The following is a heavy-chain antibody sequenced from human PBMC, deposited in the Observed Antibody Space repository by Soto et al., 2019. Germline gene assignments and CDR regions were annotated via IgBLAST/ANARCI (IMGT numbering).Heavy chain of an antibody. CDR3: ARDAYYYGSGTRSYYYYYGMDV. Sequence: ASVKVSCKASGYTFTGYYMHWVRQAPGQGLEWMGWINPNSGGTNYAQKLQGRVTMTTDTSTSTAYMELRSLRSDDTAVYYCARDAYYYGSGTRSYYYYYGMDVWGQGTTVTVSS. CDR1: GYTFTGYY. V-gene: IGHV1-2*02. D-gene: IGHD3-10*01. J-gene: IGHJ6*02. CDR2: INPNSGGT.